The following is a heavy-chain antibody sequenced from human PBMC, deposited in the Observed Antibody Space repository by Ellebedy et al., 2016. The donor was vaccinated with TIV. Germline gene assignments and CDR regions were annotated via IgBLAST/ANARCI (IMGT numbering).Heavy chain of an antibody. CDR1: GASFSGYY. Sequence: MPGGSLRLSCAVYGASFSGYYWSWIRQPPGKGLEWIGEMHHSGSTNYIPSLKGRVTMEVDTSKHQFSLKRNSLTAADTAVYYCARESDSHFYFDYWGQGTLVTVSS. J-gene: IGHJ4*02. CDR3: ARESDSHFYFDY. V-gene: IGHV4-34*01. CDR2: MHHSGST. D-gene: IGHD3-3*02.